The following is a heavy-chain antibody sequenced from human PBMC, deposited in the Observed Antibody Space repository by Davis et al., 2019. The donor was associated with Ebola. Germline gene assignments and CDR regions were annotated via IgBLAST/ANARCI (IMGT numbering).Heavy chain of an antibody. CDR1: GGSIISSSSY. CDR2: IYYSGIT. Sequence: SEPLSLTCTVSGGSIISSSSYWGWLRQPPRKGLEWIGSIYYSGITYYNPSLKSRVTISVDTSKNQFSLKLRSVTAADTAVYYCARQGWSGYSLRHWLDPWGRGTLVTVSS. J-gene: IGHJ5*02. CDR3: ARQGWSGYSLRHWLDP. V-gene: IGHV4-39*01. D-gene: IGHD3-3*01.